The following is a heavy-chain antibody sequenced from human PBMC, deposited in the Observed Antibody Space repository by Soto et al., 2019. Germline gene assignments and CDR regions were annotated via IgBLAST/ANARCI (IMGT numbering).Heavy chain of an antibody. CDR2: IYPADSDT. CDR1: GYSFTTSL. V-gene: IGHV5-51*01. Sequence: PGESLKISCKGAGYSFTTSLTGWVRQMPGKGLEWMGSIYPADSDTRYSPSFQGHVTISAAKSISTAYLQWNSLKASDTAMYYCAIWAPNDFWGTGTLVTVSS. CDR3: AIWAPNDF. D-gene: IGHD3-16*01. J-gene: IGHJ4*02.